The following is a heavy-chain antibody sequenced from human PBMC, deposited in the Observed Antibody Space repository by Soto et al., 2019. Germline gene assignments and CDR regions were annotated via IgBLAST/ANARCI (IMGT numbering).Heavy chain of an antibody. CDR1: GDSVSSNSAA. CDR3: ARDLYYYDSSGYYSTFDY. J-gene: IGHJ4*02. V-gene: IGHV6-1*01. D-gene: IGHD3-22*01. CDR2: TYYRSKWYN. Sequence: SQTLSLTCAISGDSVSSNSAAWNWIRQSPSRGLEWLGRTYYRSKWYNDYAVSVKSRITINPDTSKNQFSLQLNSVTPEDTAVYYCARDLYYYDSSGYYSTFDYWGQGTLVTVSS.